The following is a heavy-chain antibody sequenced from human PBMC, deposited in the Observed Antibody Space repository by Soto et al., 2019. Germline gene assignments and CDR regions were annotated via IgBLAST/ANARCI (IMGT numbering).Heavy chain of an antibody. CDR2: INPNSGGT. J-gene: IGHJ4*02. Sequence: ASVKVSCKASGYTFTGYYMHWVRQAPGQGLEWMGWINPNSGGTNYAQKFQGWVTMTRDTSISTTYMELSRLRSDDTAVYYCARERVDYDSSGFSYWGQGTLVTVSS. V-gene: IGHV1-2*04. D-gene: IGHD3-22*01. CDR1: GYTFTGYY. CDR3: ARERVDYDSSGFSY.